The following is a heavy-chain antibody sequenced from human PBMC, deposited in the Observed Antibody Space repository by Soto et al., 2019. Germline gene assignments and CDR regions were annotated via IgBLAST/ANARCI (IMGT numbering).Heavy chain of an antibody. V-gene: IGHV1-46*01. CDR2: VNPSGGHT. Sequence: QVQLMQSGAEVKKPGASVKVSCKASGDTFTDYYIHWVRQAPGQGLEWMGTVNPSGGHTTYAQLSLGRVTRARDTYTSTLYMELTSLTSDDTVVYYCARGGDLVVVTDALDYWGQGPLVTVSS. D-gene: IGHD2-21*02. CDR1: GDTFTDYY. CDR3: ARGGDLVVVTDALDY. J-gene: IGHJ4*02.